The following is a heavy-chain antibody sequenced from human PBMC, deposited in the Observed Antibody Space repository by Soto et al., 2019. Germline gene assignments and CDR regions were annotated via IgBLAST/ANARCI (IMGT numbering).Heavy chain of an antibody. J-gene: IGHJ4*02. CDR3: ARSYSGGDAYFDY. Sequence: SETLSLTCAVSGGSISSGGYAWAWIRQPPGKGLEWVGYIYQSGSTYYNPSLKSRVTIAADRSKNQFSLNLASVTAADTAVYYCARSYSGGDAYFDYWGQGTLVTVSS. V-gene: IGHV4-30-2*01. D-gene: IGHD2-21*02. CDR2: IYQSGST. CDR1: GGSISSGGYA.